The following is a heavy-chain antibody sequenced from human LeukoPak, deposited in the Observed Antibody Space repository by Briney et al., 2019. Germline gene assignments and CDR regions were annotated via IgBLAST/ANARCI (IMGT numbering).Heavy chain of an antibody. D-gene: IGHD5-24*01. CDR2: IYHSGSA. Sequence: SETLSLTCAVSGGSINGSEWWNWVRQPPGKGLEWIGEIYHSGSASYNPSLKSRVAISVDKSKNQFSLQLSSVTAADTAVYYCARVSISGRWLQFEGMDVWGQGTTVTVSS. J-gene: IGHJ6*02. CDR1: GGSINGSEW. V-gene: IGHV4-4*02. CDR3: ARVSISGRWLQFEGMDV.